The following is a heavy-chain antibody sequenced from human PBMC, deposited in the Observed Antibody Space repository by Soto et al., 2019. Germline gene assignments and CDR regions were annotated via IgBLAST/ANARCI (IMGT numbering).Heavy chain of an antibody. CDR1: GFIFSSYA. CDR2: ISGSGGST. CDR3: AKDRGAWDRLFDY. Sequence: TGGSLRLSCAASGFIFSSYAMNWVRQAPGKGLEWVSAISGSGGSTYYADSVKGRFTISRDNSKNTLYLQVNSLRAEDTAVYFCAKDRGAWDRLFDYWGQGALVTVSS. V-gene: IGHV3-23*01. J-gene: IGHJ4*02. D-gene: IGHD3-9*01.